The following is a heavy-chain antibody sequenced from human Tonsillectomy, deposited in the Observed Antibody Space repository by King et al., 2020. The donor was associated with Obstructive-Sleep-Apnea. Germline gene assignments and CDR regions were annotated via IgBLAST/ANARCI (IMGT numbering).Heavy chain of an antibody. CDR1: GGSFSGYY. CDR3: AVWEHSSSSGGFDY. V-gene: IGHV4-34*01. D-gene: IGHD6-6*01. Sequence: VQLQQWGAGLLKPSETLSLTCAVYGGSFSGYYWSWIRQPPGKGLEWIGEINHSGSTNYNPSLKSRVTISVDTSKNQFSLKLSSVTAADTAVYYCAVWEHSSSSGGFDYWGQGTLVTVSS. CDR2: INHSGST. J-gene: IGHJ4*02.